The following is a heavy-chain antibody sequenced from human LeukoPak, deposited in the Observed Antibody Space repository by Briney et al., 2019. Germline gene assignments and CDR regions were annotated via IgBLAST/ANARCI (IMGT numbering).Heavy chain of an antibody. J-gene: IGHJ4*02. CDR1: GGSINSDNDY. D-gene: IGHD3-10*01. CDR2: FYYSGTT. CDR3: ARTISMIRGVIRIRDFDS. V-gene: IGHV4-39*07. Sequence: SQTLSLTCTVSGGSINSDNDYWGWIRQPPGKGLEWIGSFYYSGTTHYNPSLKSRVTISIDTSKNEFSLNLRSMTAADTAVYYCARTISMIRGVIRIRDFDSWGQGTLVTVSS.